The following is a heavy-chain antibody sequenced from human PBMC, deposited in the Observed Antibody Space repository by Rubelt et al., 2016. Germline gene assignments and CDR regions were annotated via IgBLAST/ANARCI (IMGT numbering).Heavy chain of an antibody. J-gene: IGHJ4*02. Sequence: VQLQQWGAGLLKPSETLSLTCAVYGGSFSGYYWSWIRQPPGKGLEWVSSISSSSSYIYYADSVKCRFIIFRDNAKKSLYLQMNSLRAEDTAVYYCARGGDQYNWNDEALTFDYWGQGTLVTVSS. D-gene: IGHD1-1*01. V-gene: IGHV3-21*01. CDR3: ARGGDQYNWNDEALTFDY. CDR1: GGSFSGYY. CDR2: ISSSSSYI.